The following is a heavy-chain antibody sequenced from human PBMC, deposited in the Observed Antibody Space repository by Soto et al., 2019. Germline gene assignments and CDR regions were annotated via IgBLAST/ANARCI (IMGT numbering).Heavy chain of an antibody. CDR2: IYHSGST. V-gene: IGHV4-4*02. J-gene: IGHJ3*01. CDR1: GVSINSANW. D-gene: IGHD2-15*01. Sequence: QMQLQESGPGLVKPSGTLSLTCTVSGVSINSANWWTWVRQSPGKGLEWIGEIYHSGSTNFNPSLDSRVSISVEKSKDQWYLELTSVAAADTAVYYCARCCGGGSCYLGAFDVWGEGTMVTVSS. CDR3: ARCCGGGSCYLGAFDV.